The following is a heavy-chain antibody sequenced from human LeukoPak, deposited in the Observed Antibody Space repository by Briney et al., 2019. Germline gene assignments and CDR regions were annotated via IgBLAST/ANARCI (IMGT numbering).Heavy chain of an antibody. CDR2: IYHSGST. D-gene: IGHD6-19*01. Sequence: SETLSLTCAVSGGSISSSNWWRWVRQPPGKGLEWTGEIYHSGSTNYNPSLKSRVTISVDTSKNQFSLKLSSVTAADTAVYYCARETRRGGSGAYFWGQGTLVTVSS. CDR1: GGSISSSNW. V-gene: IGHV4-4*02. CDR3: ARETRRGGSGAYF. J-gene: IGHJ4*02.